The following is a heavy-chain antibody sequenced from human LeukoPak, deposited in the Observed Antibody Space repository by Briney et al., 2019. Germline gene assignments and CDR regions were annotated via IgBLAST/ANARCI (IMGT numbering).Heavy chain of an antibody. CDR1: GDSISSSRSYY. CDR2: VYYSGNT. D-gene: IGHD2-2*01. J-gene: IGHJ4*02. Sequence: SETLSLTCTVSGDSISSSRSYYWGWIRQPPGEGLEWIGRVYYSGNTYYNPSLKSRVTMSVDTSMHEFSLNLGSVHARVMALFYCARHGNIVVAPAATAFDYWGQGTLVTVSS. V-gene: IGHV4-39*01. CDR3: ARHGNIVVAPAATAFDY.